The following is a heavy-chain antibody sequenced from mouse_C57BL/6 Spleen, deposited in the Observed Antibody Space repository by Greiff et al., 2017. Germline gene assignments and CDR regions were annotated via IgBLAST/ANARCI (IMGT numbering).Heavy chain of an antibody. J-gene: IGHJ3*01. Sequence: VQLKESGPELVKPGDSVKISCKASGYSFTGYFMNWVMQSHGKSLEWIGRINPYNGDTFYNQKFKGKATLTVDKSSSTAHMELRSLTSEDSAVYYCASSNTGFFAYWGQGTLVTVSA. CDR2: INPYNGDT. D-gene: IGHD2-5*01. CDR1: GYSFTGYF. CDR3: ASSNTGFFAY. V-gene: IGHV1-20*01.